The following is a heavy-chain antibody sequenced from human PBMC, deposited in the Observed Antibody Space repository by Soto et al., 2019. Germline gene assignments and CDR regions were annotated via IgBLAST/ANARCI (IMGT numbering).Heavy chain of an antibody. V-gene: IGHV4-31*03. CDR1: GVSIISGGNW. CDR2: VYSSGTT. CDR3: AIEYYYNSGRSRWFDP. J-gene: IGHJ5*02. D-gene: IGHD3-10*01. Sequence: SETLSLTCTVSGVSIISGGNWWTLIRQHPGKGLEWIGYVYSSGTTYYNPSLQSRVTMSLDTSKNQFSLKLSAVTAADTAVYYCAIEYYYNSGRSRWFDPWGTGKLVPVYS.